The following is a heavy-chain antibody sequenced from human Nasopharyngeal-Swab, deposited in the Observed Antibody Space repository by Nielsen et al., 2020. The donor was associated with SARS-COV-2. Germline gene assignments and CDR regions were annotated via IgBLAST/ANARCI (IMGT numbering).Heavy chain of an antibody. D-gene: IGHD6-13*01. J-gene: IGHJ5*02. CDR2: INPNSGAT. Sequence: ASVKVSCKASGYSFTDYYIHWVRQAPGQGLEWLGWINPNSGATNYAQKFRGWVTMTRNTSISTAYMELSSLRSEDTAVYYCARGQYRYSSSWYGGNWFDPWGQGTLVTVSS. V-gene: IGHV1-2*04. CDR3: ARGQYRYSSSWYGGNWFDP. CDR1: GYSFTDYY.